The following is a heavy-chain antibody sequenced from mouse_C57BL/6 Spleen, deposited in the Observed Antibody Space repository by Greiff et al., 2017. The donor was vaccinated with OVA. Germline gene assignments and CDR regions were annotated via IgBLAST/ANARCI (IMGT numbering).Heavy chain of an antibody. Sequence: VQLQQPGAELVMPGASVKLSCKASGYTFTSYWMHWVKQRPGQGLEWIGEIDPSDSYTNYNQKFKGKSTLTVDKSSSTAYMQLSSLTSEDSAVYYCARWAGTDYAMDYWGQGTSVTVSS. CDR1: GYTFTSYW. D-gene: IGHD3-3*01. J-gene: IGHJ4*01. CDR3: ARWAGTDYAMDY. CDR2: IDPSDSYT. V-gene: IGHV1-69*01.